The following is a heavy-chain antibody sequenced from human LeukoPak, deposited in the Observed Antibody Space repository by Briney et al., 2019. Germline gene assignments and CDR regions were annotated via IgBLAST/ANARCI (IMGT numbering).Heavy chain of an antibody. V-gene: IGHV1-18*01. Sequence: ASVKVSCKASGYTFTSYGISWVRQAPGQGLEWMGWISAYNGNTNYAQKLQGRVTMTRDMSTSTVYMELSSLRSEDTAVYYCARDLNSSGPTTGHWGQGTLVTVSS. J-gene: IGHJ4*02. CDR3: ARDLNSSGPTTGH. CDR2: ISAYNGNT. D-gene: IGHD3-22*01. CDR1: GYTFTSYG.